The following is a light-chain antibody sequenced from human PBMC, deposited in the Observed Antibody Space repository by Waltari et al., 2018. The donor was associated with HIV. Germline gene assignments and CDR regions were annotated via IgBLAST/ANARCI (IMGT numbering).Light chain of an antibody. CDR2: STN. Sequence: QTVVTQEPSLSVSPGGTVTLTWGLRSGSVDTSYDPSWYRQTPGQAPRTLIYSTNTRSSVVPDRFSGSILGNKAALTITGAQADDESDYYCVLYMGSGILVFGGGTKLTVL. V-gene: IGLV8-61*01. J-gene: IGLJ3*02. CDR3: VLYMGSGILV. CDR1: SGSVDTSYD.